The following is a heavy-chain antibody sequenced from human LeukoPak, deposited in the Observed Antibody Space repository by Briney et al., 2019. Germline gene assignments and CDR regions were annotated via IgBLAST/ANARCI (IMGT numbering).Heavy chain of an antibody. D-gene: IGHD3-22*01. J-gene: IGHJ4*02. Sequence: ASVKVSCKASGYTFTGYYMHWVRQAPGQGLEWMGWINPNSGGTNYAQKFQGRVTMTRDTSISTAYMELSRLRSDDTAVYYCARDHDGSGYYLIFDYWGQGTLVTVSS. V-gene: IGHV1-2*02. CDR3: ARDHDGSGYYLIFDY. CDR1: GYTFTGYY. CDR2: INPNSGGT.